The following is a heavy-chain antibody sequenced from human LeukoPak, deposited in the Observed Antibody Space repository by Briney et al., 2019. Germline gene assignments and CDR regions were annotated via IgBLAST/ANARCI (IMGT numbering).Heavy chain of an antibody. Sequence: GESLKISCKGSGYSFTSYWIGWVRQMPGKGLEWMGIIYPSDSDTRYSPSFQGQVTISADKSISTAYLEWSRLTALDTAMYYCARLGSGLLWFGEPQTCFDYWGQGTLVTVSS. CDR3: ARLGSGLLWFGEPQTCFDY. CDR1: GYSFTSYW. CDR2: IYPSDSDT. V-gene: IGHV5-51*01. D-gene: IGHD3-10*01. J-gene: IGHJ4*02.